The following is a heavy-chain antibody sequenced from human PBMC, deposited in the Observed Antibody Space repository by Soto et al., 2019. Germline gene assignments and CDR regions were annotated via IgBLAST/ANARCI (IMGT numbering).Heavy chain of an antibody. J-gene: IGHJ6*03. Sequence: ASVKVSCKASGYTFTSYDINWVRQATGQGLEWMGWMNPNSGNTGYAQKFQGRVTMTRNTSISTAYMELSSLRSEDTAVYYCARVPGYCSGGSCYDYYYYMDVWGKGTKVTVSS. CDR3: ARVPGYCSGGSCYDYYYYMDV. D-gene: IGHD2-15*01. CDR1: GYTFTSYD. V-gene: IGHV1-8*01. CDR2: MNPNSGNT.